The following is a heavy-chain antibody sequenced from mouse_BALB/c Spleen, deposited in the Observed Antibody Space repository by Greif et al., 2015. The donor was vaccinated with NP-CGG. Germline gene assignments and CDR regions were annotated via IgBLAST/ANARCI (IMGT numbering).Heavy chain of an antibody. Sequence: EVKLMESGGCLVQPGGSMKLSCVASGFTFSNYWMNWVRQSPEKGLEWVAEIRLKSNNYATHYAESVKGRFTIPRDDSKSSVYLQMNNLRAEDTGIYYCTTGFAYWGQGTLVTVSA. V-gene: IGHV6-6*02. J-gene: IGHJ3*01. CDR3: TTGFAY. CDR2: IRLKSNNYAT. CDR1: GFTFSNYW.